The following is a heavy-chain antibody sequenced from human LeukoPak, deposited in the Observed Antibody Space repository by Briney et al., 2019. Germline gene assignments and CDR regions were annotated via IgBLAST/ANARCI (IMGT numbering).Heavy chain of an antibody. CDR1: GFTVSSNY. Sequence: QSGGSLRLSCAASGFTVSSNYMTWVRQAPGKGLEWVSVIYSGGSTYYADSVKGRFSMSRDNSKNTLYLQMSSLRGEDTAVYYCVKIAATTYYFDYWGQGTLVTVSS. J-gene: IGHJ4*02. D-gene: IGHD6-13*01. CDR3: VKIAATTYYFDY. V-gene: IGHV3-66*01. CDR2: IYSGGST.